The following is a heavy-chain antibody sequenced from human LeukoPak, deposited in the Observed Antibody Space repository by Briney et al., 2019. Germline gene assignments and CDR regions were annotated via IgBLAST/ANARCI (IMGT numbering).Heavy chain of an antibody. CDR2: IKHDGSEK. CDR3: ARGVPTGVDYFDY. CDR1: GFSFSNYW. V-gene: IGHV3-7*01. D-gene: IGHD1-1*01. Sequence: PGGSLRLSCAASGFSFSNYWMTWVRQAPGKGLEWVANIKHDGSEKYYVDSVRGRFTISRDHAENSLHLQMSSLRAEDTSVYYCARGVPTGVDYFDYWGQGTLVTVSS. J-gene: IGHJ4*02.